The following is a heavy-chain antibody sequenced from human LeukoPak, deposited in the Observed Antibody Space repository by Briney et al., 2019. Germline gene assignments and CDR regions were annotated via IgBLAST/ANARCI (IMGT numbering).Heavy chain of an antibody. J-gene: IGHJ4*02. CDR1: GASITSDF. CDR3: AKLVPSVTGYSFDY. CDR2: IYYRGTT. Sequence: SETLSLTCTVSGASITSDFWSWVRQPPGKGLEWIGYIYYRGTTNYNPSLNSRVTISLDTSRNQFSLKLSSVTAAAAAVYYCAKLVPSVTGYSFDYRGQGSLVTVSS. V-gene: IGHV4-59*12. D-gene: IGHD5-18*01.